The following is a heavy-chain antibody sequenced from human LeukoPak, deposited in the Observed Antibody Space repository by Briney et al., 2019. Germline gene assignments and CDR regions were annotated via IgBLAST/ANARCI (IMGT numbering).Heavy chain of an antibody. CDR2: ISASGVNT. CDR3: AKDVPPWEPADYFDY. J-gene: IGHJ4*02. V-gene: IGHV3-23*01. Sequence: GGSLRLSCAASGFTFSSYAVSWVRQAPGKGLEWVSSISASGVNTFYADSVQGRFTISRDNSKSTLYLQMNSLRDEDTAVYYCAKDVPPWEPADYFDYWGQGTLVAVSS. D-gene: IGHD1-26*01. CDR1: GFTFSSYA.